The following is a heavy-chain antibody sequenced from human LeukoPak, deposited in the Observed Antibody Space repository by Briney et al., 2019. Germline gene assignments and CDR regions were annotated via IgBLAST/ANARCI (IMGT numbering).Heavy chain of an antibody. CDR1: GFTFRTAW. CDR2: IQSKRDGGTV. CDR3: TTRGGSFSIFDY. Sequence: PGGSLRLSCAASGFTFRTAWMNWVRQTPGKGLEWVGRIQSKRDGGTVDHAAPVKGRFTISRDDSKNTLYLQMNSLKTEDTAVYYCTTRGGSFSIFDYWGQGTLVTVSS. V-gene: IGHV3-15*01. D-gene: IGHD1-26*01. J-gene: IGHJ4*02.